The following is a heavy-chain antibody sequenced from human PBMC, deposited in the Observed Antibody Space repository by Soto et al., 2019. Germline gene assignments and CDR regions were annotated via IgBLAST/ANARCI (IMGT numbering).Heavy chain of an antibody. CDR3: ASTTPYYDFWSGPNFGYGMDV. CDR1: GFTVSSNY. D-gene: IGHD3-3*01. J-gene: IGHJ6*02. Sequence: GGSLRLSCAASGFTVSSNYMSWVRQAPGKGLEWVSAIYSGGYTRYADSVRDRFTISRDSSKNTLYLQMNSLRAEDTAVYYCASTTPYYDFWSGPNFGYGMDVWGQGTTVTVSS. CDR2: IYSGGYT. V-gene: IGHV3-66*01.